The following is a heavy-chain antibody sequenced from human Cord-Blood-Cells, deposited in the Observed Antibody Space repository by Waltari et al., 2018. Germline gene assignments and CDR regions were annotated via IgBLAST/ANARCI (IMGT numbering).Heavy chain of an antibody. Sequence: QVQLVESGGGVVQPGRSLRLSCAASGFTFSSYAMHWVRQAPGKGLEWVAVMSYDRSNKYYADSVKGRFTISRDNSKNTLYLQMNSLRAEDTAVYYCAREVASVGAFDYWGQGTLVTVSS. CDR3: AREVASVGAFDY. J-gene: IGHJ4*02. CDR2: MSYDRSNK. CDR1: GFTFSSYA. V-gene: IGHV3-30*04. D-gene: IGHD3-16*01.